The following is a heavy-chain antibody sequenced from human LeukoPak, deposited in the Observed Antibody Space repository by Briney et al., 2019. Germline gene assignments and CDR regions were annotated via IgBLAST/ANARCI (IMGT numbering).Heavy chain of an antibody. Sequence: GGSLRLSCAASEFTFRNYAMNWVRQAPGKGLEWVSGISGSGGSTNYADSVKGRLTISRDNSKNTLYLQMNSLRAEDTAVYYCVRGTVVGSHFDYWGQGTLVTVSS. CDR1: EFTFRNYA. D-gene: IGHD2-15*01. V-gene: IGHV3-23*01. J-gene: IGHJ4*02. CDR3: VRGTVVGSHFDY. CDR2: ISGSGGST.